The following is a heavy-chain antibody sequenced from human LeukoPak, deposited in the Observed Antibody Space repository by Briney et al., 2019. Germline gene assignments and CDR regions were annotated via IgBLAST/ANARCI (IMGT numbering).Heavy chain of an antibody. CDR3: ARGPGRSGNNWFDP. J-gene: IGHJ5*02. CDR1: GFTFSSYA. Sequence: PGGSLRLSCAASGFTFSSYAMHWVRQAPGKGLEWVAVISYDGSNKYYADSVKGRFTTSRDNSKNTLYLQMNSRRAEDTAVYYCARGPGRSGNNWFDPWGQGTLVTVSS. D-gene: IGHD3-3*01. V-gene: IGHV3-30*04. CDR2: ISYDGSNK.